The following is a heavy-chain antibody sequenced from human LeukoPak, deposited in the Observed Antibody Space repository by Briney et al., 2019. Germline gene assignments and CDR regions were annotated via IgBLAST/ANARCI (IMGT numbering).Heavy chain of an antibody. D-gene: IGHD3-22*01. J-gene: IGHJ3*02. CDR3: ARANYYDSSGYSRGAFDI. Sequence: SETLSLTCSVSGYSISSGFYWGWIRQPPGKGLEWIGSMFHSGSTYYNRSLKGRVTISVDTSKKQFSLKLSSVTAPDTAVYYCARANYYDSSGYSRGAFDIWGQGTMVTVSS. V-gene: IGHV4-38-2*02. CDR2: MFHSGST. CDR1: GYSISSGFY.